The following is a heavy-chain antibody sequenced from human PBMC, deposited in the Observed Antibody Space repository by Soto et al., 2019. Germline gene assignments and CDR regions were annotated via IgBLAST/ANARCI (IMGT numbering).Heavy chain of an antibody. CDR2: IYYSGST. J-gene: IGHJ4*02. Sequence: SETLCLTFTVSGSSISSSSCYWGWNRQHPGKVLDRIGSIYYSGSTYSNPSLKSRVTISVDTSKNQFSLKLSSVTAADTAVYYCARHQYYYDSSGYSGLDYWGQGTLVTVS. V-gene: IGHV4-39*01. D-gene: IGHD3-22*01. CDR3: ARHQYYYDSSGYSGLDY. CDR1: GSSISSSSCY.